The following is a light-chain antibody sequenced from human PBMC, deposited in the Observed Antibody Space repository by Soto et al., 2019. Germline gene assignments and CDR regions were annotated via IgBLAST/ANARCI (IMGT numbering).Light chain of an antibody. CDR3: CSYTTSNTRQIV. CDR2: DVS. J-gene: IGLJ1*01. Sequence: QSVLTQPASVSGSPGQSSTISCTGTSSDVGGYNYVSWYQQQPGKAPKFMIYDVSNRPSGVSNRLSGSKSGNTASLTISGLQAEDEADYYCCSYTTSNTRQIVFGTGTKLTVL. CDR1: SSDVGGYNY. V-gene: IGLV2-14*01.